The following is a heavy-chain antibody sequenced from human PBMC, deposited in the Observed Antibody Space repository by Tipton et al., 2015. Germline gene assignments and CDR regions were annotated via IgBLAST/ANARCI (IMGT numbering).Heavy chain of an antibody. CDR3: ARARGRHGGLFDS. J-gene: IGHJ4*02. D-gene: IGHD4-23*01. Sequence: TLSLTCTVSGGSISSYYWSWIRQPPGKELEWIGYIQYSGGTNYNPSLESRVSISVDTSKTQFSLEMRSVTATDTAVYYCARARGRHGGLFDSWGQGTLVTVSS. CDR1: GGSISSYY. CDR2: IQYSGGT. V-gene: IGHV4-59*01.